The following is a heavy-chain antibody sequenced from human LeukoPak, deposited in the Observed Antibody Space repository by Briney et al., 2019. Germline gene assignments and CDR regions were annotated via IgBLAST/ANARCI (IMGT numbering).Heavy chain of an antibody. CDR1: GDFISSFY. J-gene: IGHJ4*02. D-gene: IGHD3-10*01. CDR2: IYYSGST. Sequence: SETLSLTCTVSGDFISSFYWSWIRQHPGKGLEWIGYIYYSGSTYYNPSLKSRVTISVDTSKNQFSLKLSSVTAADTAVYYCAREGGSGSYSDYWGQGTLVTVSS. V-gene: IGHV4-59*06. CDR3: AREGGSGSYSDY.